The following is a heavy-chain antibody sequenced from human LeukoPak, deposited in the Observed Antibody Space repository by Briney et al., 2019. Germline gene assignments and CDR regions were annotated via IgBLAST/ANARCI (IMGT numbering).Heavy chain of an antibody. D-gene: IGHD4-11*01. CDR2: IYYSGST. J-gene: IGHJ4*02. CDR3: AKDTSYDYRTGFFDY. V-gene: IGHV4-59*01. CDR1: GGSISSYY. Sequence: SSETLSLTCTVSGGSISSYYWSRIRQPPGKGLEWIGCIYYSGSTNYNPSLKSRVTISVDTSKNQFSLKLSSVTAADTAVYYCAKDTSYDYRTGFFDYWGQGTLVTVSS.